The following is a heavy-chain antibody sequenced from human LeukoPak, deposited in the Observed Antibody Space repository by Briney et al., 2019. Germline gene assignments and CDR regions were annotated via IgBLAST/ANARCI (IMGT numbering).Heavy chain of an antibody. Sequence: SETLSLTCTVSGVSISSYYWSWLRQPPGKGLEWVGYIYTSGSTNYNPSLKSRVTISVDTSKNQFSLKLSSVTAADTAVYYCARLGSGGYDLWLFDPWGQGTLVTVSS. CDR2: IYTSGST. CDR3: ARLGSGGYDLWLFDP. V-gene: IGHV4-4*09. D-gene: IGHD5-12*01. J-gene: IGHJ5*02. CDR1: GVSISSYY.